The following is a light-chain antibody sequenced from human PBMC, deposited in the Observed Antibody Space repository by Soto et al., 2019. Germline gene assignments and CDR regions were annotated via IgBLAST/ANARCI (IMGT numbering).Light chain of an antibody. CDR3: QQYNNWPFT. CDR2: GAS. CDR1: QSVSSN. Sequence: EIVMTQSPATLSVSPGERATLSCRASQSVSSNLAWYQQKPGQVPRLLIYGASTRATGIPARFSVSGSGTEFTLTISSLQSEDLAVYYCQQYNNWPFTVGPGTKVDIK. V-gene: IGKV3D-15*01. J-gene: IGKJ3*01.